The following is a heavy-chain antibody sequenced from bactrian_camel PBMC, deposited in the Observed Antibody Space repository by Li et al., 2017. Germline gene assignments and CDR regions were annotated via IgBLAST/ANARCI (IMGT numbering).Heavy chain of an antibody. Sequence: HVQLVESGGGLVQPGGSLRLSCGASGFTFSSYWMTWVRQAPGKGLEWVSSIADTSTYYANSVKGRFTISQDNARNTFYLQMSSLKPEDTAMYYCAAVCSSRGGSWYQPIKYIYWARGPRSPSP. D-gene: IGHD2*01. V-gene: IGHV3S6*01. J-gene: IGHJ4*01. CDR2: IADTST. CDR1: GFTFSSYW.